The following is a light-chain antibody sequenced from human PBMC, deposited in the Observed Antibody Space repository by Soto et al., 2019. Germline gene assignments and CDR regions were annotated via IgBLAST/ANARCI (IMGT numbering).Light chain of an antibody. Sequence: DIQMAQSPSSLSASIGDRVTITCRASQGISEYLAWYQQRPGNAPNLLIYGASIFQSGVPSRFSGSGSGTHFTLTISSLQPEDVATYYCHSYNSIPRTFGQGTTVEIK. J-gene: IGKJ1*01. CDR2: GAS. V-gene: IGKV1-27*01. CDR3: HSYNSIPRT. CDR1: QGISEY.